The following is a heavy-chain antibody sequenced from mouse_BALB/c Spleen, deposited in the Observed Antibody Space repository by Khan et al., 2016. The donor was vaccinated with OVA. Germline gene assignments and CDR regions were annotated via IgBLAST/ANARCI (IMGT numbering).Heavy chain of an antibody. CDR1: GYTFTDYF. CDR2: IFPGSGST. J-gene: IGHJ3*01. D-gene: IGHD2-3*01. Sequence: VQLQQSGPELVKPGASVKMSCKASGYTFTDYFISWVKQRTGQGLEWIGEIFPGSGSTYYNEKFKGKATLTVDKSSNTAYMQLSSLTSEDSAVYFCARKGDDGYFLTYGGQGTLVTV. CDR3: ARKGDDGYFLTY. V-gene: IGHV1-77*01.